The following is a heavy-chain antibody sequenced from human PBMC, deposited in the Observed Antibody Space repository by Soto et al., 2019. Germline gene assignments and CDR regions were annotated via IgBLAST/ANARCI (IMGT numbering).Heavy chain of an antibody. Sequence: GASVKVSCKASGGTFSSYAISWVRQAPGQGLEWMGGIIPIFGTANYAQKSQGRVTITADKSTSTAYMQLSSLRSEDTAVYYCAGAYSGYSSGPEYFQHWGQGTLVTVSS. D-gene: IGHD6-19*01. CDR2: IIPIFGTA. CDR3: AGAYSGYSSGPEYFQH. V-gene: IGHV1-69*06. CDR1: GGTFSSYA. J-gene: IGHJ1*01.